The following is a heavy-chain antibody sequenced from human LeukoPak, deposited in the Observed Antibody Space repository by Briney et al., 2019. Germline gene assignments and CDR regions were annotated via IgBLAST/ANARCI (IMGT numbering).Heavy chain of an antibody. D-gene: IGHD7-27*01. V-gene: IGHV3-48*04. CDR2: ISTSSSTI. J-gene: IGHJ3*02. CDR3: ARGALGAFDI. Sequence: GGSLRLSCAASGFTFSTYRMNWVRQAPGKGLEWISYISTSSSTIYYADSVKGRFTISRDNAKNSLYLQMNSLRAEDTAVYYCARGALGAFDIWGQGTMVTVSS. CDR1: GFTFSTYR.